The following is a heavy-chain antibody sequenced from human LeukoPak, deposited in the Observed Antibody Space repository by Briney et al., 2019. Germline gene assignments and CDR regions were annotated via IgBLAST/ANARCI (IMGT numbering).Heavy chain of an antibody. CDR2: ISSSSSYI. CDR3: ARDSDFWSGYYLYYYMDV. D-gene: IGHD3-3*01. V-gene: IGHV3-21*01. CDR1: GFTFSSYS. Sequence: PGGSLRLSCAASGFTFSSYSMNWVRQAPGKGLEWVSSISSSSSYIYYADSVKGRFTISRDNAKNSLYLQVNSLRAEDTAVYYCARDSDFWSGYYLYYYMDVWGKGTTVTVSS. J-gene: IGHJ6*03.